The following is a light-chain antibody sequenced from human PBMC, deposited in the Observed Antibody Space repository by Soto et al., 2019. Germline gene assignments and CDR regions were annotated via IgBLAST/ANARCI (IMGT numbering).Light chain of an antibody. CDR2: EVS. V-gene: IGLV2-14*01. Sequence: QSALTQPASVSGSPGQSITISCTGAGSDVGGYNYVSWYQHHPGKAPKLMIYEVSNRPSGVSNRFSGSKSGNTASLTISGLQADDEADYYCAAWDDSLKGWLFGGGTKLTVL. J-gene: IGLJ3*02. CDR1: GSDVGGYNY. CDR3: AAWDDSLKGWL.